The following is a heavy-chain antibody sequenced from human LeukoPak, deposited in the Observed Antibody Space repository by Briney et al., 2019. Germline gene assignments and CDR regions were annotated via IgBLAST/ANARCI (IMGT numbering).Heavy chain of an antibody. CDR3: ARDLAYSRLDY. V-gene: IGHV3-33*01. CDR2: IWYDGSKK. CDR1: GFSFSSYG. Sequence: GGSLRLSCAASGFSFSSYGMHWVRQAPGKGLEWVAVIWYDGSKKYYADPVKGRFIISRDNSRNTLYLQMNSLRVEDTAFYYCARDLAYSRLDYWGQGMLVTVSS. D-gene: IGHD5-18*01. J-gene: IGHJ4*02.